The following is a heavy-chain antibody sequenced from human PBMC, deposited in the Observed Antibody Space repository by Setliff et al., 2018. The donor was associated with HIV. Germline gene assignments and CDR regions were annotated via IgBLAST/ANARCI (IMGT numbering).Heavy chain of an antibody. D-gene: IGHD5-12*01. CDR2: INPVGRND. J-gene: IGHJ4*02. CDR1: GGSISSGSYF. Sequence: SETLSLTCDVSGGSISSGSYFWGWIRQPPGKGLEWIGEINPVGRNDNYNPSLNNRAAIVLDTSKNQFSLWLTSVTAADTAVYYCARVGLRFKYTFDYWGQGMLVTV. V-gene: IGHV4-39*07. CDR3: ARVGLRFKYTFDY.